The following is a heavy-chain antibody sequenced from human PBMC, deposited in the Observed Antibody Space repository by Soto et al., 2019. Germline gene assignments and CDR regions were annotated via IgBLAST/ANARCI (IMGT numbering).Heavy chain of an antibody. CDR3: ARGGYCGGDCPIDY. D-gene: IGHD2-21*02. CDR2: IYHSGST. J-gene: IGHJ4*02. CDR1: GGSLSSGGYS. V-gene: IGHV4-30-2*01. Sequence: ASENLSLTCAVSGGSLSSGGYSLSWIRQPPGKGLEWIGYIYHSGSTYYNPSLKSRVTISVDRSKNQFSLKLSSVTAADTAVYYCARGGYCGGDCPIDYWGQGTLVTVSS.